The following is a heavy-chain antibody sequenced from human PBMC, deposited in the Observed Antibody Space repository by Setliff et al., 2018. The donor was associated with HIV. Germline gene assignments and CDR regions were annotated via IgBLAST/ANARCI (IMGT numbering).Heavy chain of an antibody. CDR1: GDTYG. CDR3: ARLSIPAYYYMDV. J-gene: IGHJ6*03. V-gene: IGHV1-18*01. Sequence: GASVKVSCKAPGDTYGITWVRQAPGQGLEWMGWISTYNGNTNYAQKFQGRVTMTTVTSTSTAYMELRSLRSDDTAVYYCARLSIPAYYYMDVWGKGTTVTVSS. CDR2: ISTYNGNT. D-gene: IGHD2-21*01.